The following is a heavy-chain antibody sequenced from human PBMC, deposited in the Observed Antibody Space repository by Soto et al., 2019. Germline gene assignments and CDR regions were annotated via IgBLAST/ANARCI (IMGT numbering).Heavy chain of an antibody. J-gene: IGHJ4*02. CDR1: GGSFSGYY. D-gene: IGHD6-6*01. V-gene: IGHV4-34*01. CDR3: ATGRGAPHSSSSSVSQYYFDY. Sequence: SETLSLTCAVYGGSFSGYYWSWIRQPPGEGLEWIGEINHSGSTNYNPSLKSRVTISVDTSKNQFSLKLSSVTAADTAVYYCATGRGAPHSSSSSVSQYYFDYWGQGTLVTVS. CDR2: INHSGST.